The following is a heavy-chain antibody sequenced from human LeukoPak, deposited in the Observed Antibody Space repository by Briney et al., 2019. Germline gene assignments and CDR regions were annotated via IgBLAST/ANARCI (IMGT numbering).Heavy chain of an antibody. Sequence: PGGSLRLSCAASGFTFSSYGMHWVRQAPGKGLEWVAVISYDGSNKYYADSVKGRFTISRDNSKNTLYLQMNSLRAEDTAVYYCAKISGYYYDSSGYYADYWGQGTLVTVSS. J-gene: IGHJ4*02. D-gene: IGHD3-22*01. CDR2: ISYDGSNK. V-gene: IGHV3-30*18. CDR1: GFTFSSYG. CDR3: AKISGYYYDSSGYYADY.